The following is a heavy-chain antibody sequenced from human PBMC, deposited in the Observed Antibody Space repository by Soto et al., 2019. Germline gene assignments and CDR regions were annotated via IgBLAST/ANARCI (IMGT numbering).Heavy chain of an antibody. J-gene: IGHJ4*02. Sequence: QVQLVQSGAEVKKPGSSVQVSCKAPGGSFSSYAINWVRQAPGQGLEWMGGIIPMSATRTYAQKFQDRVTITADESSTTVYMELSSLQSEDTAVYYCARPIRYYDVWRDYPPFDYWGQGTLVTVSS. CDR1: GGSFSSYA. CDR2: IIPMSATR. V-gene: IGHV1-69*01. D-gene: IGHD3-3*01. CDR3: ARPIRYYDVWRDYPPFDY.